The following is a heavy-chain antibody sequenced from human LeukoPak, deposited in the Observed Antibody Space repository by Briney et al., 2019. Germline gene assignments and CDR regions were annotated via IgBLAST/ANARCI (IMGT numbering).Heavy chain of an antibody. CDR3: ARDYCSSTSCLFSAFSMDV. Sequence: ASVKVSCKASGGTLSSYAISWVRQAPGQGLEWMGGIIPIFGTANYAQKFQGRVTITADESTSTAYMELSSLRSEDTAVYYCARDYCSSTSCLFSAFSMDVWGQGTTVTVSS. CDR2: IIPIFGTA. D-gene: IGHD2-2*01. V-gene: IGHV1-69*01. J-gene: IGHJ6*02. CDR1: GGTLSSYA.